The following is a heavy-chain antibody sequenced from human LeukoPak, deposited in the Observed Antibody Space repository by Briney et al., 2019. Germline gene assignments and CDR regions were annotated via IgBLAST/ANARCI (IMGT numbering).Heavy chain of an antibody. CDR2: ISGDGSNT. V-gene: IGHV3-43*02. CDR3: AKGTIDNVDY. CDR1: GFTFDDYA. J-gene: IGHJ4*02. D-gene: IGHD1-14*01. Sequence: GRSLRLSCAASGFTFDDYAMHWVRQAPGKGLEWVSVISGDGSNTYYADSVKGRFTISRDNSKNSLYLQMNSLRPEDTALYYCAKGTIDNVDYWGQGTLVIVSS.